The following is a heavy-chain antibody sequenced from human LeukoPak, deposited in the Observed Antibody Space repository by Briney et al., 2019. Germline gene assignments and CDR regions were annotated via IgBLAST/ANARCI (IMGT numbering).Heavy chain of an antibody. CDR2: ISGSGGST. D-gene: IGHD2-2*01. V-gene: IGHV3-23*01. J-gene: IGHJ6*02. CDR3: AKAIDPADYYYYGMDV. Sequence: GGSLRLSCAASGFTFSSYAMSWVRQAPGKGLEWVSAISGSGGSTYYADSVKSRFTISRDNSKNTLYLQMNSLRAEDTAVYYCAKAIDPADYYYYGMDVWGQGTTVTVSS. CDR1: GFTFSSYA.